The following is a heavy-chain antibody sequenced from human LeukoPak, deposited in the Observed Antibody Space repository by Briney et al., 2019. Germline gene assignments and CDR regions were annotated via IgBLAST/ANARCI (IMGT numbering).Heavy chain of an antibody. V-gene: IGHV3-21*01. CDR3: ARQSAQWAYYYYMDV. D-gene: IGHD2-8*01. CDR1: GFTFSTHS. J-gene: IGHJ6*03. Sequence: PGGPLRLSCAASGFTFSTHSMNWVRQAPGKGLEWVSSISSSSDYIYYADSVTGRFTISRDNAKNSLYLQMNSLRAEDTAVYYCARQSAQWAYYYYMDVWGKGTTVTVSS. CDR2: ISSSSDYI.